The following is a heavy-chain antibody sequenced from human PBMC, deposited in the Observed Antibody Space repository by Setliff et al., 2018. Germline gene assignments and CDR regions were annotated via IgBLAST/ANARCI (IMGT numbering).Heavy chain of an antibody. CDR2: ISSDGSTV. CDR3: ARDRRPFNWGGNDAFDI. V-gene: IGHV3-48*03. Sequence: GGSLRLSCAASGFTFSTYEMNWVRQAPGKGLEWVSYISSDGSTVFYADSVKGRFTISRDNAKKSLYLQMNSLRAEDTAVYYCARDRRPFNWGGNDAFDIWGQGTMVTVSS. CDR1: GFTFSTYE. D-gene: IGHD7-27*01. J-gene: IGHJ3*02.